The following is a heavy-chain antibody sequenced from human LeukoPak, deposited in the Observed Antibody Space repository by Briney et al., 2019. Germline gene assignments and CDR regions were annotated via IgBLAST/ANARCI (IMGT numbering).Heavy chain of an antibody. CDR2: IGAYNGNT. D-gene: IGHD3-10*01. V-gene: IGHV1-18*01. CDR3: ARDSGYYPDNFDP. Sequence: ASVKVSCKASGYTFTGSGISWVRLAPGQGLEWMGWIGAYNGNTNYARNLQGRVTMTTDTSTSTAYMELRSLRSDDTAVYYRARDSGYYPDNFDPWGQGTLVTVSS. CDR1: GYTFTGSG. J-gene: IGHJ5*02.